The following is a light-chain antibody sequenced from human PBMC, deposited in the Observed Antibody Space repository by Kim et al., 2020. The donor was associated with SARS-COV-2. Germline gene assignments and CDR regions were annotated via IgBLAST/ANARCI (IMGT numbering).Light chain of an antibody. J-gene: IGLJ2*01. CDR2: QDS. CDR3: QAWDSSTATVV. CDR1: KLGDKY. Sequence: PGQTASITCSGDKLGDKYACWYQQKPGQSPVLVIYQDSKRPSGIPERFSGSNSGNTATLTISGTQAMDEADYYCQAWDSSTATVVFGGGTQLTVL. V-gene: IGLV3-1*01.